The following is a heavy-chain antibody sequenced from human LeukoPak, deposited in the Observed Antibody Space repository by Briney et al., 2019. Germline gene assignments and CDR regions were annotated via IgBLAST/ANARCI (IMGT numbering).Heavy chain of an antibody. V-gene: IGHV3-33*01. CDR2: IWYDGSNK. CDR1: GFTFSSYG. CDR3: AREGTHYYDSSGPFGY. D-gene: IGHD3-22*01. J-gene: IGHJ4*02. Sequence: GGSLRLSCAASGFTFSSYGMHWVRQAPGKGLEWVAVIWYDGSNKYYADSVKGRFTISRDNSKNTLYLQMNSLRAEDTAAYYCAREGTHYYDSSGPFGYWGQGTLVTVSS.